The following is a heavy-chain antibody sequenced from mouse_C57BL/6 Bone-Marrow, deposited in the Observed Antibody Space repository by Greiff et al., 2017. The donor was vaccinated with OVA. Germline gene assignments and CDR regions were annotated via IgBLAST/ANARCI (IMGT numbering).Heavy chain of an antibody. V-gene: IGHV3-6*01. CDR1: GYSITSGYY. J-gene: IGHJ4*01. CDR2: ISYDGSN. CDR3: ASNYDAMDY. Sequence: DVQLVESGPGLVKPSQSLSLTCSVTGYSITSGYYWNWIRQFPGNKLEWMGYISYDGSNNYNPSLKNRISITRDTSKNQFFLKLNSVTTEDTATYYCASNYDAMDYWGQGTSVTVSS.